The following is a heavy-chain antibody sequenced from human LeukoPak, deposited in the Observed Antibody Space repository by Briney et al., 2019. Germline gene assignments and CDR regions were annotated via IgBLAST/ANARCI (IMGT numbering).Heavy chain of an antibody. Sequence: SETLSLTCTVSGGSISSSSYYWGWIRQPPGKGLEWIGSIYYSGSTYYNPSLKSRVTISVDTSKNQFSLKLSSVTAADTAVYYCARSNWNYVRFDPWGQGTLVTVSS. CDR1: GGSISSSSYY. V-gene: IGHV4-39*01. J-gene: IGHJ5*02. CDR3: ARSNWNYVRFDP. D-gene: IGHD1-7*01. CDR2: IYYSGST.